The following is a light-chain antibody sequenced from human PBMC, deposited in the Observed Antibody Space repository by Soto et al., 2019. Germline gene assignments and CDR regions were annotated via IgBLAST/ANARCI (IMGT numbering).Light chain of an antibody. J-gene: IGLJ1*01. V-gene: IGLV2-14*03. CDR2: DVS. Sequence: QSALTQPVSVSGSPGQSITISCTGTSGDVGRYNYVSWYQQHPGKAPELMIYDVSNRPSGVSNRFSGSKSGNTASLTISGLQAEDEAVYYCNSYTSSSTYVFGTGTKVTVL. CDR3: NSYTSSSTYV. CDR1: SGDVGRYNY.